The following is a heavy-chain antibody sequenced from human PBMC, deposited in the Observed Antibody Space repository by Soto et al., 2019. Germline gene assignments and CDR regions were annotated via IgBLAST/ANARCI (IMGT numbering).Heavy chain of an antibody. CDR1: GGTFSSYA. V-gene: IGHV1-69*13. Sequence: SVKVSCKASGGTFSSYAISWVRQAPGQGLEWMGGIIPIFGTANYAQKFQGRVTITADESTSTAYMELSSLRSEDTAVYYCARDRMITFGGVIVNRNAFDIWGQGTMVTVSS. CDR2: IIPIFGTA. CDR3: ARDRMITFGGVIVNRNAFDI. D-gene: IGHD3-16*02. J-gene: IGHJ3*02.